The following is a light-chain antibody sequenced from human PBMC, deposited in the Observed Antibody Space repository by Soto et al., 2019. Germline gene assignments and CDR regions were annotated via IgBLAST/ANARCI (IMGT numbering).Light chain of an antibody. J-gene: IGKJ1*01. Sequence: EIVLTQSPGTLSLSPGARATLSCRASQSVNNNFFAWYQQKPGQAPWLLIYGASNRATGIPDRFSGSGSGTDFTLTVSRLEPEDFAVYYCQQHGTSPWTFGQGTKVEVK. CDR1: QSVNNNF. CDR2: GAS. CDR3: QQHGTSPWT. V-gene: IGKV3-20*01.